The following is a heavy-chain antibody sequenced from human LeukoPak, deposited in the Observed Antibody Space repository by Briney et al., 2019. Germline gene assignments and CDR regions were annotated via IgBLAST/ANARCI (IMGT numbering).Heavy chain of an antibody. CDR2: ISAYNGNT. Sequence: ASVKVSCKASGYTFTSYYMHWVRQAPGQGLEWMGWISAYNGNTNYAQKLQGRVTMTTDTSTSTAYMELRSLRSDDTAVYYCARASIAVAGTAIHYFDYWGQGTLVTVSS. V-gene: IGHV1-18*04. CDR3: ARASIAVAGTAIHYFDY. CDR1: GYTFTSYY. D-gene: IGHD6-19*01. J-gene: IGHJ4*02.